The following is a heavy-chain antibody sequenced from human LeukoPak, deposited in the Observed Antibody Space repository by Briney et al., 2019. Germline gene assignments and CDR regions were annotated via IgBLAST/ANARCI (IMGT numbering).Heavy chain of an antibody. J-gene: IGHJ4*02. CDR2: IYHSGST. Sequence: SETLSLTCAVSGGSISSGGYSWSWIRQPPGKGLEWIGYIYHSGSTYYNPSLKSRVTISVDRSKNQFSLKLSSVTAADTAVYYCAKVVYDILTGYPYYFDYWGQGTLVTVSS. V-gene: IGHV4-30-2*01. CDR1: GGSISSGGYS. D-gene: IGHD3-9*01. CDR3: AKVVYDILTGYPYYFDY.